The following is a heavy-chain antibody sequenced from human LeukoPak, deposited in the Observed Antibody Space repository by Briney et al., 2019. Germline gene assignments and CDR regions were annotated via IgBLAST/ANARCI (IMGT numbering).Heavy chain of an antibody. CDR2: LSGSGITT. CDR1: GFTFSNSA. CDR3: ARDQRAYTEDAFDI. Sequence: PGGSLRLSCAASGFTFSNSAMSWVRQAPGKGLEWVSTLSGSGITTYYADSVKGRFTISRDNSKNTLYLQMNSLRAEDTAVYYCARDQRAYTEDAFDIWGQGTMVTVSS. D-gene: IGHD2-2*02. J-gene: IGHJ3*02. V-gene: IGHV3-23*01.